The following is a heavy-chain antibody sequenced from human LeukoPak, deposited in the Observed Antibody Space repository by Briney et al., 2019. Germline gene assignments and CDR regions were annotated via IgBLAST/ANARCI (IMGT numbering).Heavy chain of an antibody. J-gene: IGHJ4*02. V-gene: IGHV3-23*01. CDR3: ARHYSNSWGGYYFDD. D-gene: IGHD3-16*01. Sequence: PGGSLRLSCAASGFTFSSYAMSWVRQAPGKGLEWVSAISGSGGSTYYADSVKGRFTISRDNSKNSLYLQMNSLRAEDTAVYYCARHYSNSWGGYYFDDWGQGTLVAVSS. CDR1: GFTFSSYA. CDR2: ISGSGGST.